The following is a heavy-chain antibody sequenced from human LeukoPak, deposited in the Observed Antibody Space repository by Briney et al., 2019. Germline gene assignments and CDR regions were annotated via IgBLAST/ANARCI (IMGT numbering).Heavy chain of an antibody. CDR1: GFTFSSYS. V-gene: IGHV3-21*01. Sequence: GGSLRLSCAASGFTFSSYSMNWVRQAPGKGLEWVSSISSSSSYIYYADSVKGRFTISRDNAKNSLYLQTNSLRAEDTAVYYCARGTKAATLFDYWGQGTLVTVSS. CDR2: ISSSSSYI. J-gene: IGHJ4*02. CDR3: ARGTKAATLFDY. D-gene: IGHD1-26*01.